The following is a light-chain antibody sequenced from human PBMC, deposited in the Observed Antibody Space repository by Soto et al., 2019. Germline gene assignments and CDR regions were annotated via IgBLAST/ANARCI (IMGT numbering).Light chain of an antibody. CDR1: SGHSNYA. CDR3: QTWGTGIPV. V-gene: IGLV4-69*01. CDR2: LNSDGSH. Sequence: QLVLTQSPSASASLGASVKLTCTLSSGHSNYAIAWHQQQPEKGPRYLMSLNSDGSHSKGDGIPDRFSGSSSGAERYLTISSLQSEDEADYYCQTWGTGIPVFGGGTKVTVL. J-gene: IGLJ2*01.